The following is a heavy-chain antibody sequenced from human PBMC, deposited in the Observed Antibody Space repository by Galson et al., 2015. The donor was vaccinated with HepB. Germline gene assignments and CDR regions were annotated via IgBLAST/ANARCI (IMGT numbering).Heavy chain of an antibody. D-gene: IGHD2-2*01. J-gene: IGHJ4*02. CDR2: DGSEK. CDR3: ARGPLSAADHYFDY. Sequence: DGSEKYYVDSVKGRFTISRDNAKNSLYLQMNSLRAEDTAVYYCARGPLSAADHYFDYWGQGTLVTVSS. V-gene: IGHV3-7*01.